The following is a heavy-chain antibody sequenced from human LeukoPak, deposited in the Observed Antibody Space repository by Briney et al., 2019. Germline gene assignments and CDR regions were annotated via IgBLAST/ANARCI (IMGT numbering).Heavy chain of an antibody. CDR2: IIPIFGTA. CDR1: GGTFSSYA. V-gene: IGHV1-69*13. CDR3: ARAAAAPPGWFDP. Sequence: ASVKVSCKASGGTFSSYAISWVRQAPGQGLEWMGGIIPIFGTANYAQKFQGRVTITADESTSTAYMELSSLRFEDTAVYYCARAAAAPPGWFDPWGQGTLVTVSS. D-gene: IGHD6-13*01. J-gene: IGHJ5*02.